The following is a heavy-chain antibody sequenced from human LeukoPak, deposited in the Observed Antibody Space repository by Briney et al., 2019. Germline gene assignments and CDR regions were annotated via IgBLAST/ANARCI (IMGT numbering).Heavy chain of an antibody. CDR1: GGSVSSGSYY. J-gene: IGHJ2*01. V-gene: IGHV4-61*01. CDR2: IYYSGST. Sequence: SETLSLTCTVSGGSVSSGSYYWSWIRQPPGKGLEWIGYIYYSGSTNYNPSLKSRVTFSVDTSKNHFSLKLISVTAADTAVYYCARREDFWYFDLWGRSTLVTVSS. CDR3: ARREDFWYFDL.